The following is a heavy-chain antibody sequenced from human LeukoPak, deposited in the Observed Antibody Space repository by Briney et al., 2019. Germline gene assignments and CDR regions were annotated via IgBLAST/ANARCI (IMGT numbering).Heavy chain of an antibody. V-gene: IGHV4-34*01. J-gene: IGHJ5*02. CDR2: ISHTGLT. D-gene: IGHD1-1*01. Sequence: SETLSLTCAVYCGSFSGYYWTLIRQTPGKGLEWIGEISHTGLTGSNPSLKSRVTIFVDSSKKQFSLRMTSVTAADTGVYYCARVPDITARPCDTWGPGTLVTVSS. CDR3: ARVPDITARPCDT. CDR1: CGSFSGYY.